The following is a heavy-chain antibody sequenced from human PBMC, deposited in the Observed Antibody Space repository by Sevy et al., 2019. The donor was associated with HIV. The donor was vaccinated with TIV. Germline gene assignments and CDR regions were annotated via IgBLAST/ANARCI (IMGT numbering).Heavy chain of an antibody. CDR2: ISYDGSKR. J-gene: IGHJ4*02. CDR3: AKDWALDIVIVPSAMPAN. CDR1: GFSFTTYG. Sequence: GGSLRLSCAASGFSFTTYGMHWVRQAPGKGLEWVAVISYDGSKRYYSYSVKGRFTISRDNSKNTVYLQMNSLRAEDTAVYYCAKDWALDIVIVPSAMPANWGQGTLVTVSS. V-gene: IGHV3-30*18. D-gene: IGHD2-2*01.